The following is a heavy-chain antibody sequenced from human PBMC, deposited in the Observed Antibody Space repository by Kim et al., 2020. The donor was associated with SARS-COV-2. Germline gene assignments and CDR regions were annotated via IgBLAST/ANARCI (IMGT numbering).Heavy chain of an antibody. CDR1: GGSFSGYY. J-gene: IGHJ4*02. CDR3: ARGLRLLWFGELSRPPYFDY. CDR2: INHSGST. D-gene: IGHD3-10*01. Sequence: SETLSLTCAVYGGSFSGYYWSWIRQPPGKGLEWIGEINHSGSTNYNPSLKSRVTISVDTSKNQFSLKLSSVTAADTAVYYCARGLRLLWFGELSRPPYFDYWGQGTLVTVSS. V-gene: IGHV4-34*01.